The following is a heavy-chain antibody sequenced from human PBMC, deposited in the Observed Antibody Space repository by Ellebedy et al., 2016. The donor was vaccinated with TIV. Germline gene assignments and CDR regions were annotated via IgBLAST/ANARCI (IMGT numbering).Heavy chain of an antibody. V-gene: IGHV4-34*01. J-gene: IGHJ4*02. Sequence: SETLSLXCAVYGGSFSDYYWSWIRQPPGKGLERIGEINYSGSTNYNPSLKSRVSRSVATSKNHFSLRLRSVTAADTAVYYCARDALRYDDSWGQGTLVTVSS. CDR3: ARDALRYDDS. CDR2: INYSGST. CDR1: GGSFSDYY. D-gene: IGHD2-2*01.